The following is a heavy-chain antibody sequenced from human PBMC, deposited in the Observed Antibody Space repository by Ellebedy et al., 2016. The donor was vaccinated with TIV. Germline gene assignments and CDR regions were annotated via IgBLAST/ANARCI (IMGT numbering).Heavy chain of an antibody. Sequence: GGSLRLXXAASGFSFSTYWIHWVRQAPGKGLVWVSRINTDGSSTIYADSVKGRFTISRDNAKNTLYLQINSLRAEDTAVYYCARGHDASGYHSFDLWGRGTLVTVSS. CDR3: ARGHDASGYHSFDL. V-gene: IGHV3-74*01. D-gene: IGHD3-22*01. CDR1: GFSFSTYW. CDR2: INTDGSST. J-gene: IGHJ2*01.